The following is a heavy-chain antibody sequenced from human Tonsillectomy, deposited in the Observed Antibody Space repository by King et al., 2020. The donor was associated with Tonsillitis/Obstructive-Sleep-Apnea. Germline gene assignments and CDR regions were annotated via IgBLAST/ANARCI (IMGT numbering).Heavy chain of an antibody. Sequence: VQLVESGGGVVQPGRSLRLSCAASGFTFSNYTMHWVRQAPGKRLEWLAVISYDGSNKYYADSVKGRFTISRDNSKNKLYLQMNSLRNEDTAVYYCADGLLEWLSNPSAYWGQGTLVTVSS. D-gene: IGHD3-3*01. CDR3: ADGLLEWLSNPSAY. V-gene: IGHV3-30*04. CDR1: GFTFSNYT. CDR2: ISYDGSNK. J-gene: IGHJ4*02.